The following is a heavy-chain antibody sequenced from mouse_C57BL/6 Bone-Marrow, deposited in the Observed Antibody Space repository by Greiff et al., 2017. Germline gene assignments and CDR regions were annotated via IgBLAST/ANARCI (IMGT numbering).Heavy chain of an antibody. CDR2: ISDGGSYT. CDR1: GFTFSSYA. J-gene: IGHJ1*03. CDR3: ARDRSSLWYFDV. V-gene: IGHV5-4*01. Sequence: DVKLVESGGGLVKPGGSLKLSCAASGFTFSSYAMSWVRQTPEKRLEWVATISDGGSYTYYPDNVKGRFTISRDNAKNNLYLQMSHLKSEDTAMYYCARDRSSLWYFDVWGTGTTVTVSS. D-gene: IGHD1-1*01.